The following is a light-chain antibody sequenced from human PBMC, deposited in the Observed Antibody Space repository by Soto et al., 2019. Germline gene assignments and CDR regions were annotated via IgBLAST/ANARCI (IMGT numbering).Light chain of an antibody. V-gene: IGLV3-9*01. CDR3: QVWDNNAEK. CDR2: RDN. Sequence: SYELTQSLSVSVALGQTARITCGGTNIASKNVHWYQQKPGQAPVLVIYRDNNRPSGIPGRFSGSNSGNTATLAISGAQAADEADYYCQVWDNNAEKFGGGTKLTVL. CDR1: NIASKN. J-gene: IGLJ2*01.